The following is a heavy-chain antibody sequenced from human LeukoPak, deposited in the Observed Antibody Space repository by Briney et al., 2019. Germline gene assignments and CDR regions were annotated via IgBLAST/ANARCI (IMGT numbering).Heavy chain of an antibody. Sequence: PSETLSLTCAISGGSIPSYYWSWIRQTPGKGLEWIGYLFYSGSTNYNPSLKGRITMSIDTSKNEFSLKLRSVTAADTAVYYCARGAYSNYLSVDYWGQGILV. V-gene: IGHV4-59*01. CDR3: ARGAYSNYLSVDY. D-gene: IGHD4-11*01. J-gene: IGHJ4*02. CDR2: LFYSGST. CDR1: GGSIPSYY.